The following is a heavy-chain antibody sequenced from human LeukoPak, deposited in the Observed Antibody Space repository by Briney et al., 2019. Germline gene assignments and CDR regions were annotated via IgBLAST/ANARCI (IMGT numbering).Heavy chain of an antibody. CDR3: ARGRTSVVVVAATDRDFDL. D-gene: IGHD2-15*01. J-gene: IGHJ2*01. CDR1: GYTFTSYY. CDR2: INPSGGST. Sequence: GASVKVSRKASGYTFTSYYMHWVRQAPGQGLEWMGIINPSGGSTSYAQKFQGRVTMTRDTSTSTVYMELSSLRSEDTAVYYCARGRTSVVVVAATDRDFDLWGRGTLVTVSS. V-gene: IGHV1-46*01.